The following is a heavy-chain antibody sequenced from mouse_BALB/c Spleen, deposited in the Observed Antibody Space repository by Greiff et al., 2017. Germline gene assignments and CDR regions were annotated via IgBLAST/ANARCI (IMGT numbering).Heavy chain of an antibody. D-gene: IGHD3-3*01. CDR1: SYTFTDYA. J-gene: IGHJ2*01. CDR2: ISTYYGNT. V-gene: IGHV1-67*01. Sequence: VQLQQSGPELVRPGVSVKISCKGSSYTFTDYAMHWVKQSHAKSLEWIGVISTYYGNTNYNQKFKGKATMTVDKSSSTAYMELARLTSEDSAVYYCAREGGRGYYFDYWGQGTTLTVSS. CDR3: AREGGRGYYFDY.